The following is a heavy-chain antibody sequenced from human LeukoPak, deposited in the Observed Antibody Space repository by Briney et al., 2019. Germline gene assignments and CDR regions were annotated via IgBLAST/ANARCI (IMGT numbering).Heavy chain of an antibody. J-gene: IGHJ4*02. CDR2: IYYSGST. CDR3: ARGDLPFHY. D-gene: IGHD3/OR15-3a*01. V-gene: IGHV4-59*01. CDR1: GGSISSYY. Sequence: SETLSLTCTVSGGSISSYYWSWIRQPPGKGLEWIGYIYYSGSTNYNPSLKSRVTISVDTSKNQFSLKLSSVTAADTAVYYCARGDLPFHYWGQGTLVTVSS.